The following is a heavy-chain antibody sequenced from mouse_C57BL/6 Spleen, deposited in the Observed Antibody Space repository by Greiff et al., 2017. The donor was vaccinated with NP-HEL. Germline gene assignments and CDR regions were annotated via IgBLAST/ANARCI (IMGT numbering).Heavy chain of an antibody. J-gene: IGHJ4*01. CDR2: IHPNSGST. CDR1: GYTFTSYW. D-gene: IGHD1-1*01. CDR3: AREGGRPPYYAMDY. Sequence: QVQLQQPGAELVKPGASVKLSCKASGYTFTSYWMHWVKQRPGQGLEWIGMIHPNSGSTNYNEKFKSKATLTVDKSSSTAYMQLSSLTSEDSAVYYCAREGGRPPYYAMDYWGQGTSVTVSS. V-gene: IGHV1-64*01.